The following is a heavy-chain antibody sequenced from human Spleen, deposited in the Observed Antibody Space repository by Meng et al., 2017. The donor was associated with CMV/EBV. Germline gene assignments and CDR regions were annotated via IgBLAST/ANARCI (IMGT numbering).Heavy chain of an antibody. V-gene: IGHV3-21*01. CDR1: GFTFSNYD. CDR2: ISSSGSNI. J-gene: IGHJ6*02. CDR3: AAHCSGMSCYYYYYYGMDV. D-gene: IGHD2-15*01. Sequence: GESLKISCTASGFTFSNYDINWVRQAPGKGLEWVSSISSSGSNIYYADSVKGRFTISRDNAKNSLYLQMNSLRAEDTAVYYCAAHCSGMSCYYYYYYGMDVWGQGTTVTVSS.